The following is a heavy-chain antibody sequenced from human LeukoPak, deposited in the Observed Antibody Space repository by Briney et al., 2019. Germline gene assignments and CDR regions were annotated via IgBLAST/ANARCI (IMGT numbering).Heavy chain of an antibody. CDR3: ARGPSITMVRGGQWYYYMDV. CDR2: IYYSGNT. Sequence: SETLSPTCTVSGVSISSSNSYWGWIRQPPGKGLEWIGSIYYSGNTYYNASLKSQVSISIDTSKNQFSLRLTSVTAADTAVYYCARGPSITMVRGGQWYYYMDVWGKGTTVTISS. J-gene: IGHJ6*03. CDR1: GVSISSSNSY. V-gene: IGHV4-39*01. D-gene: IGHD3-10*01.